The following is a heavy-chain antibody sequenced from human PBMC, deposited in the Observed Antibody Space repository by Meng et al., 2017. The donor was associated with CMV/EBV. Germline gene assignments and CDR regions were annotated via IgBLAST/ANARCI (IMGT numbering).Heavy chain of an antibody. V-gene: IGHV3-11*01. Sequence: GGSLRLSCAASGFTFSDYYMSWIRQAPGKGLEWVSYISSSGSTIYYADSVKGRFTISRDNAKNSLYLQMNSLRAEDPAVYYCARESITIFGVVITGMDVWGQGTMVTVSS. CDR2: ISSSGSTI. D-gene: IGHD3-3*01. CDR1: GFTFSDYY. CDR3: ARESITIFGVVITGMDV. J-gene: IGHJ6*02.